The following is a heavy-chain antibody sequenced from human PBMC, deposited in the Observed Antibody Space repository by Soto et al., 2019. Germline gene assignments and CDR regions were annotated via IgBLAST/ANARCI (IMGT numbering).Heavy chain of an antibody. CDR1: GFTFSSYA. CDR2: ISSNGGST. CDR3: ARDPIGDLPIPLDDFWSGYLGGFDY. D-gene: IGHD3-3*01. J-gene: IGHJ4*02. V-gene: IGHV3-64*01. Sequence: GGSLRLSCAASGFTFSSYAMHWVRQAPGKGLEYVSAISSNGGSTYYANSVKGRFTISRDNSKDTLYLQMGSLRAEDMAVYYCARDPIGDLPIPLDDFWSGYLGGFDYWGQGTLVTVSS.